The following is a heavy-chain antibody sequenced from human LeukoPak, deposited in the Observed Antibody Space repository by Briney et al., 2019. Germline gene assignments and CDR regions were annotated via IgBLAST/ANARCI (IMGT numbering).Heavy chain of an antibody. D-gene: IGHD6-13*01. CDR2: IYSGGST. CDR1: GFTVSSNY. J-gene: IGHJ3*02. CDR3: ARSGYSSSWTDAFDI. V-gene: IGHV3-66*01. Sequence: GGSLRLSCAASGFTVSSNYMSWVRQAPGKGLEWVSVIYSGGSTYYADSVKGRFTISRDNSKNTLYLQMNSLRAEDTAVYYCARSGYSSSWTDAFDIWGQGTMVTVSS.